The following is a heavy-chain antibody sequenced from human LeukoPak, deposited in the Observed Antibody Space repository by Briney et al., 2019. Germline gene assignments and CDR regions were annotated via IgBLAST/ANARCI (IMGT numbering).Heavy chain of an antibody. D-gene: IGHD2-2*02. CDR3: ARDLRGDIVVVPAAIGAFDI. CDR1: GGTFSSYA. CDR2: IIPIFGTA. J-gene: IGHJ3*02. V-gene: IGHV1-69*05. Sequence: ASVKVSCKASGGTFSSYAISWVRQAPGQGLEWMGGIIPIFGTANYAQKFQGRVTITTDESTSTAYMELSSLRSEDTAVYYCARDLRGDIVVVPAAIGAFDIWGQGTMVTVPS.